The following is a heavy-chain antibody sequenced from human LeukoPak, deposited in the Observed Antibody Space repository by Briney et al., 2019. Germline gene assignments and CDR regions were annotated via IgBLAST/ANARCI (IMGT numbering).Heavy chain of an antibody. D-gene: IGHD2-2*01. CDR3: ARVPIIVVVPAAFDY. J-gene: IGHJ4*02. Sequence: PSETLSLTXAVSGYSISSGYYWGWMRQPPGKGRVGIGSICHSGSTYYKPSLKSRVTISVDTSKNQFSLKLSSVTAADTALYYCARVPIIVVVPAAFDYWGQGTLVTVSS. CDR1: GYSISSGYY. V-gene: IGHV4-38-2*01. CDR2: ICHSGST.